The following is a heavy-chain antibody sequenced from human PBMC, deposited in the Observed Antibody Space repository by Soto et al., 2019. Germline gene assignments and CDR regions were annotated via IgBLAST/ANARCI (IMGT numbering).Heavy chain of an antibody. D-gene: IGHD6-19*01. CDR2: IYHSGST. J-gene: IGHJ5*02. Sequence: SETLSLTCTVSGGSISSYYWSWIRQPPGKGLEWIGDIYHSGSTNYNPSLKSRVTISVDTSKNQFSLKLSSVTAADTAVYYCARGAYSSGSNWFDPWGQGTLVTVSS. CDR1: GGSISSYY. CDR3: ARGAYSSGSNWFDP. V-gene: IGHV4-59*12.